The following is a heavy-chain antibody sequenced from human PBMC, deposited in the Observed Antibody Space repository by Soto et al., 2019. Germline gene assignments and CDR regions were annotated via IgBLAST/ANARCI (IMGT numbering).Heavy chain of an antibody. CDR2: ISSSSSYI. CDR3: ARSPGRDGYNNFDY. Sequence: VGSLRLSCAASGFTFNTYSMNWVRQAPGKGLEWVSSISSSSSYIYYADSVKGRFTISRDNAKNSLYLQMNTLRAEDTAVYYCARSPGRDGYNNFDYWGQGTLVTVSS. J-gene: IGHJ4*02. V-gene: IGHV3-21*01. D-gene: IGHD1-1*01. CDR1: GFTFNTYS.